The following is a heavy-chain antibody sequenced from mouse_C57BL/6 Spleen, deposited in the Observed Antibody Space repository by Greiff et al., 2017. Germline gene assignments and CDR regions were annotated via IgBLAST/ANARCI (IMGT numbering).Heavy chain of an antibody. D-gene: IGHD1-1*01. V-gene: IGHV1-74*01. CDR2: IHPSDSDT. Sequence: QVQLQQPGAELVKPGASVKVSCKASGYTFTSYWMHWVKQRPGQGLEWIGRIHPSDSDTNYNQKFKGKATLTVDKSSSTAYMQLISLTSEDSAVYYCAILPAYYGSSYYAMDYWGQGTSVTVSS. CDR1: GYTFTSYW. J-gene: IGHJ4*01. CDR3: AILPAYYGSSYYAMDY.